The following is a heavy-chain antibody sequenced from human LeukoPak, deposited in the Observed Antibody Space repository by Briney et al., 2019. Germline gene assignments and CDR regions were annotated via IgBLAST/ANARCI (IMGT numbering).Heavy chain of an antibody. CDR2: IYYSETTSGST. CDR3: ARAKRDWVVAAIKTKREGFDY. CDR1: GGSISSYY. J-gene: IGHJ4*02. Sequence: SETLSLTCTVSGGSISSYYWSWIRQSPGKGLEWIGYIYYSETTSGSTNYNPSLKGRVTISVDASKNQFSLKLSSVTAADTAVYHCARAKRDWVVAAIKTKREGFDYWGQGTLVTVSS. V-gene: IGHV4-59*01. D-gene: IGHD2-15*01.